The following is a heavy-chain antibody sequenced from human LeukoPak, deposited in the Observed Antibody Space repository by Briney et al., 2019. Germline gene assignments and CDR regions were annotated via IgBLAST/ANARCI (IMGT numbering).Heavy chain of an antibody. CDR1: GFTLNTFN. D-gene: IGHD3-9*01. CDR3: ARGHYDVLAASYKWTPDY. V-gene: IGHV3-21*01. J-gene: IGHJ4*02. CDR2: ITSGGDYI. Sequence: GGSLRLSCAASGFTLNTFNMNWVRQAPGKGLEWVSSITSGGDYIYYADSVKGRFTTSRDNAKNSLSLQLNSLRVEDTAVYYCARGHYDVLAASYKWTPDYWGQGTLVTVSS.